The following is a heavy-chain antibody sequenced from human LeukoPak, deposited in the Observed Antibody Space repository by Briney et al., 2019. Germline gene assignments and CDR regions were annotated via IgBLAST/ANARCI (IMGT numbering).Heavy chain of an antibody. CDR1: GGSISSYY. Sequence: PSETLSLTCTVSGGSISSYYWSWIRQPPGKGLEWIGYIFYSGSTNYNPSLKSRVTISVDTSKNQFSLKLSSVTAADTAVYYCARHGMVRGFFDYWGQGTLVTVSS. J-gene: IGHJ4*02. CDR2: IFYSGST. D-gene: IGHD3-10*01. CDR3: ARHGMVRGFFDY. V-gene: IGHV4-59*08.